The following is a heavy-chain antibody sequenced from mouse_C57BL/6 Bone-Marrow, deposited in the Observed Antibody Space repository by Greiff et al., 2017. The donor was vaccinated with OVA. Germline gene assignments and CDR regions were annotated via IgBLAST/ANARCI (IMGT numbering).Heavy chain of an antibody. J-gene: IGHJ3*01. CDR1: GFTFSDYG. CDR3: ARAGYYAWFAY. V-gene: IGHV5-17*01. CDR2: ISSGSSTI. D-gene: IGHD1-1*02. Sequence: EVQRVESGGGLVKPGGSLKLSCAASGFTFSDYGMHWVRQAPEKGLEWVAYISSGSSTIYYADTVKGRFTISRDNAKNTLFLQMTSLRSEDTAMYYCARAGYYAWFAYWGQGTLVTVSA.